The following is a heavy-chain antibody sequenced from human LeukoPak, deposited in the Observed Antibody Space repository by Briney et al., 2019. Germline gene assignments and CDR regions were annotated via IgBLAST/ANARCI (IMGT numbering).Heavy chain of an antibody. V-gene: IGHV4-61*01. CDR1: GGSVSSGSDY. D-gene: IGHD6-13*01. CDR3: ARGKGTAAAYYYYGMDV. Sequence: PSETLSLTCTVSGGSVSSGSDYWTWLRLPPGQGLEWMGYTYYSGNNDYHPSLKSRVTLSVDMSKTQFPLKLTSVTAADTAMYYCARGKGTAAAYYYYGMDVWGQGTTVTVSS. CDR2: TYYSGNN. J-gene: IGHJ6*02.